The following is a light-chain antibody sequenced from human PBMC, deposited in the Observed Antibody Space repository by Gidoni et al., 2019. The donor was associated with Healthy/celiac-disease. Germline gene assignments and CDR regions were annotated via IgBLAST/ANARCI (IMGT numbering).Light chain of an antibody. CDR3: AAWDDSLSGPV. V-gene: IGLV1-47*01. Sequence: QSVLTQPPSASGTPGQRVTISCSGSSSNIGSHYVYWYQQLPGTAPKLLIYRNNQRPSGVPDRFSGSKFGTSASLAISGLRSEDEADYYCAAWDDSLSGPVFGGGTKLTVL. J-gene: IGLJ2*01. CDR2: RNN. CDR1: SSNIGSHY.